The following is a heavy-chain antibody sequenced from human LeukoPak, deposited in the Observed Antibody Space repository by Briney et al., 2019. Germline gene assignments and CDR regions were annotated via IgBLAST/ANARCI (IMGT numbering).Heavy chain of an antibody. J-gene: IGHJ4*02. CDR3: AKGSIGVVIIPVDY. CDR1: GFTFDDYA. D-gene: IGHD3-3*01. V-gene: IGHV3-9*01. CDR2: ISWNSGSI. Sequence: GGSLRLSCAASGFTFDDYAMLWVRQAPGKGLEWVSGISWNSGSIGYADSVKGRFTISRDNAKNSLYLQMNSLRAEDTALYYCAKGSIGVVIIPVDYWGQGTLVTVSS.